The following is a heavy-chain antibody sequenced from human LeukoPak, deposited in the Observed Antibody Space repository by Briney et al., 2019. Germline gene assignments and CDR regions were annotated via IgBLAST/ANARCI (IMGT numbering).Heavy chain of an antibody. J-gene: IGHJ4*02. V-gene: IGHV4-34*01. CDR2: INHSGST. Sequence: SETLSLTCAVYGGSFSGYYWSWIRQPPGKGLEWIGEINHSGSTNYNPSLKSRVTISADTSKNQFSLKLSSVTAADTAVYYCARVFGSYYGYWGQGTLVTVSS. CDR3: ARVFGSYYGY. CDR1: GGSFSGYY. D-gene: IGHD1-26*01.